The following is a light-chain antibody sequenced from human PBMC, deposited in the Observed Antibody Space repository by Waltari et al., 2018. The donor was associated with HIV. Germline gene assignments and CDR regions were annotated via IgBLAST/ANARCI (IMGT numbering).Light chain of an antibody. CDR1: SSDVGGYNY. J-gene: IGLJ1*01. CDR3: SSYTSTTTLD. CDR2: EVT. Sequence: HSALTQPASVSGSPGQSITLSCPGTSSDVGGYNYVSWYQQHSGKAPKPMIYEVTNRPSGVSIRFSGSKSGNTASLTISGLQADDEADYYCSSYTSTTTLDFGAGTKVTVL. V-gene: IGLV2-14*01.